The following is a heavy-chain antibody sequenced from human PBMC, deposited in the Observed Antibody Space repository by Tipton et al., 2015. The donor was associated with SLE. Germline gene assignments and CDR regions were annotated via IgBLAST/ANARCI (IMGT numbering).Heavy chain of an antibody. CDR1: GYTFNNNG. J-gene: IGHJ3*02. CDR2: VSGYNGNT. V-gene: IGHV1-18*01. D-gene: IGHD1-26*01. Sequence: QLVQSGAEVKKPGASVKVSCKASGYTFNNNGISWARQAPGQGLEWMGWVSGYNGNTHYAQKFQGRVTMTTDTSTSTAYMELRSLRSDDTAVYYCARSPQWEPPTFDIWGQGTMVTVSS. CDR3: ARSPQWEPPTFDI.